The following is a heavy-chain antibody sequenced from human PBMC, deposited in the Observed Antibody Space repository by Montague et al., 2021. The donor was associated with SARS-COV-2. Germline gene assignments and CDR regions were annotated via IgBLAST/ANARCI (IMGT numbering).Heavy chain of an antibody. D-gene: IGHD2-21*02. CDR3: ARRRIKDILLVLPAPHLDV. Sequence: SLRLSCAASDFTFSDYSMTWVRQAPEKGLEWVSFITGSGSTTYYADSVKGRFTISRDNSRSTLYLQMNSLRVEDTAAYYCARRRIKDILLVLPAPHLDVWGKGTTVTVSS. CDR1: DFTFSDYS. V-gene: IGHV3-23*01. CDR2: ITGSGSTT. J-gene: IGHJ6*04.